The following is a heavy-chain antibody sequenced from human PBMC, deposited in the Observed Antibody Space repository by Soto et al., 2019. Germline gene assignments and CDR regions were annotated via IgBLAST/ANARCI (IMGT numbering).Heavy chain of an antibody. CDR2: INHSGTT. V-gene: IGHV4-34*01. CDR3: ARGEGGFQY. Sequence: QVQLQQWGAGLLKPSETLSLTCAVYGESFRGYYWTWIRQPPGKGLEWIGEINHSGTTNYNPSLKSRVTISADTSKNQFSLKLSSMTAADTAVYYCARGEGGFQYWGQGTRVTVSS. CDR1: GESFRGYY. J-gene: IGHJ1*01.